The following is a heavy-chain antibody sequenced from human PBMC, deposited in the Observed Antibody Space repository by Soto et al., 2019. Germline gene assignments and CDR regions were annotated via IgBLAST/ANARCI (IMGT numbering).Heavy chain of an antibody. V-gene: IGHV1-2*02. J-gene: IGHJ5*02. CDR2: INPNNGGT. D-gene: IGHD6-19*01. Sequence: ASVKVSCKASGYTFTSYDINWVRQATGQGLEWLGWINPNNGGTNYARKFQDRVTVTADTAINTAYMEFSRLKPDDTAVYYCAKGVTAATSGWLSHYDTWGQGTLVTVSS. CDR3: AKGVTAATSGWLSHYDT. CDR1: GYTFTSYD.